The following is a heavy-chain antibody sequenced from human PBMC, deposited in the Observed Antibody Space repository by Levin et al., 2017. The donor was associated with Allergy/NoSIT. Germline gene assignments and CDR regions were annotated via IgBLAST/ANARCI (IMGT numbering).Heavy chain of an antibody. CDR1: GFTFSSYA. CDR2: ISSNGGST. Sequence: GESLKISCSASGFTFSSYAMHWVRQAPGKGLEYVSAISSNGGSTYYADSVKGRFTISRDNSKNTLYLQMSSLRAEDTAVYYCVKDPPDAFDIWGQGTMVTVSS. J-gene: IGHJ3*02. CDR3: VKDPPDAFDI. V-gene: IGHV3-64D*06.